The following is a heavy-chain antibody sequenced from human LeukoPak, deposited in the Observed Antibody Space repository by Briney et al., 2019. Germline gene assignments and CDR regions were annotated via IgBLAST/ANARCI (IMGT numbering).Heavy chain of an antibody. V-gene: IGHV4-34*01. J-gene: IGHJ5*02. CDR1: GFTFSSYA. Sequence: GSLRLSCAASGFTFSSYAMSWVRQPPGKGLEWIGEINHSGSTNYNPSLKSRVTISVDTSKNQFSLKLSSVTAADTAVYYCARAPRDQSRRYYDSSGAFDPWGQGTLVTVSS. D-gene: IGHD3-22*01. CDR2: INHSGST. CDR3: ARAPRDQSRRYYDSSGAFDP.